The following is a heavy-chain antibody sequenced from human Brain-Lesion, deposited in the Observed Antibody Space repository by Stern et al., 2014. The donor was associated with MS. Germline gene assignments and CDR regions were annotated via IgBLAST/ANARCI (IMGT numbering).Heavy chain of an antibody. Sequence: QLVESGPGLVKPSETLSLTCTVAGGSVSSTSYAWAWIRQPPGKGLEWIGTIYYSGNTYYSPSLKSRLTISLNKSKNQFSLQLGSVAAADTAVYYCAGEEDIRYCSGGSCTGNWFDPWGQGTLVTVSS. D-gene: IGHD2-15*01. J-gene: IGHJ5*02. CDR2: IYYSGNT. CDR1: GGSVSSTSYA. CDR3: AGEEDIRYCSGGSCTGNWFDP. V-gene: IGHV4-39*01.